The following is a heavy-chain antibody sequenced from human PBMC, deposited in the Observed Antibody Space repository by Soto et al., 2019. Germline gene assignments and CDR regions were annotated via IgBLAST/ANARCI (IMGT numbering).Heavy chain of an antibody. D-gene: IGHD6-13*01. J-gene: IGHJ6*02. CDR3: AREMPSTAAAYFYCCLNV. CDR2: IVPVFPSV. Sequence: QVQLVQSGAEVKRPGSSVKVSCKPSGGAFNNFAIYWVRQAPGQGLEWLGTIVPVFPSVYYTPRFQGRLTITADGSTDTVYMMLTSLKSEDTAVYYCAREMPSTAAAYFYCCLNVWGQGPSVTVSS. V-gene: IGHV1-69*18. CDR1: GGAFNNFA.